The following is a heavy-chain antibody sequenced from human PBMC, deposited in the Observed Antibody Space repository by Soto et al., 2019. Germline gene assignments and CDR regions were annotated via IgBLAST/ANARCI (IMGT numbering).Heavy chain of an antibody. Sequence: SETLSLTCTVSGGSISSYSLHWIRQPPGKGLEWIGYIYYSGSTNYNPSVKSRVTISGDTSKNQFSLKLSSVTAADTAVYYCARDKGCWYGFDFWGQGTLVTVSS. CDR2: IYYSGST. CDR1: GGSISSYS. V-gene: IGHV4-59*01. CDR3: ARDKGCWYGFDF. D-gene: IGHD6-13*01. J-gene: IGHJ4*02.